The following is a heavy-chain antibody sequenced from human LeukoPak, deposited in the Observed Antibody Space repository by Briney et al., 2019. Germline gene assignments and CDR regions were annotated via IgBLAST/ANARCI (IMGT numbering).Heavy chain of an antibody. J-gene: IGHJ4*02. CDR2: FDPEDGET. CDR1: GYTLTELS. Sequence: RASVKVSCKVSGYTLTELSMHWVRQAPGKGLEWMGGFDPEDGETIYAQKFQGRVTMTEDTSTDTAYMELSSLRSEDTAVYYCAREGVVVPAAAFDYWGQGTLVIVSS. CDR3: AREGVVVPAAAFDY. V-gene: IGHV1-24*01. D-gene: IGHD2-2*01.